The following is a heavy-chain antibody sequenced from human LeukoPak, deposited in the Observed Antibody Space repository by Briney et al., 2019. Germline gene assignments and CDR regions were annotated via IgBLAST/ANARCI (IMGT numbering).Heavy chain of an antibody. CDR1: GGTFSSYA. J-gene: IGHJ4*02. Sequence: SVKVSCKASGGTFSSYAISWVRQAPGQGLEWMGGIIPIFGTANYAQKFQGRVTITTDESTSTAYMELSSLRSEDTAVYYCARGAYYDSNGYSPEWGQGTLVTVSS. CDR2: IIPIFGTA. D-gene: IGHD3-22*01. V-gene: IGHV1-69*05. CDR3: ARGAYYDSNGYSPE.